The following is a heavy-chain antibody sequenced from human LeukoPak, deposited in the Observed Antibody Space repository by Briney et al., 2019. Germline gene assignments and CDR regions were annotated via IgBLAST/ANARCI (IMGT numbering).Heavy chain of an antibody. CDR1: GFTFSNYW. J-gene: IGHJ4*02. V-gene: IGHV3-23*01. CDR3: AKDHRITIFGVVTYYFDY. CDR2: ISGSGGST. D-gene: IGHD3-3*01. Sequence: PGGSLRLSCAASGFTFSNYWIHWVRQAPGKGLEWVSAISGSGGSTYYADSVKGRFTISRDNSKNTLYLQMNSLRAEDTAVYYCAKDHRITIFGVVTYYFDYWGQGTLVTVSS.